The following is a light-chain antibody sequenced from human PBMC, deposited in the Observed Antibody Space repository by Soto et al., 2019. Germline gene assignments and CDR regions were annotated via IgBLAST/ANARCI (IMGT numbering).Light chain of an antibody. J-gene: IGKJ2*03. CDR1: QSISDW. CDR2: RAS. V-gene: IGKV1-5*03. CDR3: QQYNTSPYS. Sequence: VQMTQSPSTLSASAGDRVTITCRASQSISDWLAWYQQKPGKAPKLLIYRASSLERGVPSRFSGNGSGTDFTFAISSLQPDDFATYYCQQYNTSPYSFGQGTKLEI.